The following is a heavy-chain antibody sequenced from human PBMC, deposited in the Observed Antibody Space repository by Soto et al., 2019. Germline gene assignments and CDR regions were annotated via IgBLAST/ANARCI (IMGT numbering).Heavy chain of an antibody. CDR2: ISPGSRYP. Sequence: QVQLVESGGGLVPPGGSLRLSCAGSGFTFGDSYTSWIRQAPGKGLEWLSYISPGSRYPVYADSVKGRFTISRDNAKRSLYLQMMSLTAEDTAIYYCVRGGGGGLFDPWGQGTMVTVSS. CDR1: GFTFGDSY. J-gene: IGHJ5*02. CDR3: VRGGGGGLFDP. V-gene: IGHV3-11*06. D-gene: IGHD2-15*01.